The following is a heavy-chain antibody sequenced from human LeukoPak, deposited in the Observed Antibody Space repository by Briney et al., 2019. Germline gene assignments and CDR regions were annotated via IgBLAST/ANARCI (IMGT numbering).Heavy chain of an antibody. CDR3: ARGPHYHDSSGYSPSYSYAMDV. J-gene: IGHJ6*02. CDR2: IYTSGGT. CDR1: GDSISSYY. Sequence: SETLSLTCTVSGDSISSYYWSWIRQPPGKGLEWIGYIYTSGGTNYIPSLKGRVTISIGTSKNQFSLDLRSVTAADTAVYYCARGPHYHDSSGYSPSYSYAMDVWGQGTTVTVSS. D-gene: IGHD3-22*01. V-gene: IGHV4-4*09.